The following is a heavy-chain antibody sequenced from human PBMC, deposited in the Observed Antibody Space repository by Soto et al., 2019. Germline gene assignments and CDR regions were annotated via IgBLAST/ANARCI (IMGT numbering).Heavy chain of an antibody. D-gene: IGHD6-13*01. CDR1: GFRFTGEW. CDR2: VKEGGSEK. Sequence: PGGSLRLSCAASGFRFTGEWMSWERQAPGKGLEWEANVKEGGSEKYYVDSVKGRFTISRDNAKNSLYLQMNSLRAEDTAVYYCANFLYSSSWYTQYYYYGMDVWGQGTTVTVSS. CDR3: ANFLYSSSWYTQYYYYGMDV. V-gene: IGHV3-7*03. J-gene: IGHJ6*02.